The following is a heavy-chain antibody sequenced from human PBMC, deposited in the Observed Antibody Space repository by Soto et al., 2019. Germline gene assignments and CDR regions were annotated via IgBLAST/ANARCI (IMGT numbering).Heavy chain of an antibody. CDR2: IYYSGST. D-gene: IGHD3-16*02. Sequence: PSETLSLTCTVSGGSVSSGSYYWSWIRQPPGKGLEWIGYIYYSGSTNYNPSLKSRVTISVDTSKNQFSLKLSSVTAADTAVYYCAGLAGLRLGELSDWGQGTQVTVSS. CDR1: GGSVSSGSYY. V-gene: IGHV4-61*01. J-gene: IGHJ4*02. CDR3: AGLAGLRLGELSD.